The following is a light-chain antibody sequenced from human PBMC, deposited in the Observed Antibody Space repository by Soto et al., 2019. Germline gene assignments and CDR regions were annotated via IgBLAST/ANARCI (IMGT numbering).Light chain of an antibody. J-gene: IGLJ3*02. CDR3: SSYTGSNSWV. V-gene: IGLV2-14*01. CDR2: EVT. CDR1: SSDVGGYNY. Sequence: QSALTQPASVSGSPGQSITISCTGTSSDVGGYNYVSWYQQHPGKAPKLMIYEVTNRPSGVSTRCSGSKSGNTASLTISGLQAEDEADYYCSSYTGSNSWVFGGGTKVTVL.